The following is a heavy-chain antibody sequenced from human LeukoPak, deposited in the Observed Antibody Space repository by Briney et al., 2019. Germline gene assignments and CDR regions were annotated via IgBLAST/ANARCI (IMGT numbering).Heavy chain of an antibody. CDR2: MNPNSGKT. CDR1: GYTFTNYD. D-gene: IGHD6-6*01. V-gene: IGHV1-8*02. J-gene: IGHJ6*03. CDR3: ARGKAARRYYYYYMDV. Sequence: ASVKVSCKASGYTFTNYDINWVRQATGQGLEWMGWMNPNSGKTGYAQKFQGRVTMTRDTSISTAYMELSRLRSDDTAVYYCARGKAARRYYYYYMDVWGKGTTVTVSS.